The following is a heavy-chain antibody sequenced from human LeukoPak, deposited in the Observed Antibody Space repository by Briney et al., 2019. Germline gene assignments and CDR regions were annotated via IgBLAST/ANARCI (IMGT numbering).Heavy chain of an antibody. CDR2: IYYTGST. CDR1: GGSISSSFSY. Sequence: SETLSLTCTVSGGSISSSFSYWGWIRQPPGKGLEWIGSIYYTGSTYYNPSLKSPVTISVDTSKNQFSLKLSSMTAADTAVYYCARDRAERDYYYGMDVWGQGTTVTVSS. CDR3: ARDRAERDYYYGMDV. J-gene: IGHJ6*02. V-gene: IGHV4-39*07.